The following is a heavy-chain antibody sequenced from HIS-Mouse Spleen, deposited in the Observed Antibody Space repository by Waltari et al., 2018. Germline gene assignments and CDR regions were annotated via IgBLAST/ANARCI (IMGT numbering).Heavy chain of an antibody. V-gene: IGHV4-39*07. CDR3: AREIPYSSSWYDWYFDL. CDR2: IYYSGST. D-gene: IGHD6-13*01. J-gene: IGHJ2*01. Sequence: QLQLQESGPGLVKPSETLSLTCTVSGGSISSRSYYWGWIRQPPGKGPEWIGSIYYSGSTYYNPSLKSRVTISVDTSKNQFSLKLSSVTAADTAVYYCAREIPYSSSWYDWYFDLWGRGTLVTVSS. CDR1: GGSISSRSYY.